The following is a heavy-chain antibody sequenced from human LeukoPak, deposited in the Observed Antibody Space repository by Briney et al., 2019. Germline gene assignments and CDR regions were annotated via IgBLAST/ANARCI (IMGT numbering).Heavy chain of an antibody. Sequence: SETLSPTCTVSGGSISSYYWSWIRQPPGKGLEWIGYIYYSGSTNYNPSLKSRVTISVDTSKNQFSLKLSSVTAADTAVYYCARVGAGELSSNAFDYWGQGTLVTVSS. CDR2: IYYSGST. J-gene: IGHJ4*02. V-gene: IGHV4-59*01. D-gene: IGHD3-16*02. CDR1: GGSISSYY. CDR3: ARVGAGELSSNAFDY.